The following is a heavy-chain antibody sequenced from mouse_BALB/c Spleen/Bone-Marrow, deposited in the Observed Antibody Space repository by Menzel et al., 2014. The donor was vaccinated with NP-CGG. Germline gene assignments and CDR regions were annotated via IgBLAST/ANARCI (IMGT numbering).Heavy chain of an antibody. D-gene: IGHD1-1*01. V-gene: IGHV1-80*01. Sequence: QLERQQYGAELESSGTSVKLSCKASGYAFSSYWMNWVKQRPGQGLEWIGQIYPGDGDTNYNGKFKGKATLTADKSSSTAYMQLSSLTSEDSAVYFCARRGYYYGSSYFYYCGQSTALTASS. CDR1: GYAFSSYW. J-gene: IGHJ2*01. CDR2: IYPGDGDT. CDR3: ARRGYYYGSSYFYY.